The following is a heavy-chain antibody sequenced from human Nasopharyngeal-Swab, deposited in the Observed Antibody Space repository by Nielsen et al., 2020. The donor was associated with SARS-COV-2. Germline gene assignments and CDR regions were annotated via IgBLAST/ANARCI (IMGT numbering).Heavy chain of an antibody. CDR2: ISAYNGNT. V-gene: IGHV1-18*01. J-gene: IGHJ4*02. CDR1: GYTFTSYG. Sequence: ASVKVSCKASGYTFTSYGISWVRQAPGQGLEWMGRISAYNGNTNYAQKLQGRVTMTTDTSTSTAYMELRSLRSDDTAVYYCALAILSSSWYGAGDYWGQGTLVTVSS. D-gene: IGHD6-13*01. CDR3: ALAILSSSWYGAGDY.